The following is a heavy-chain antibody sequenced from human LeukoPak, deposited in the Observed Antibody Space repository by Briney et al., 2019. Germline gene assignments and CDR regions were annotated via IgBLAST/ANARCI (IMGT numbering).Heavy chain of an antibody. Sequence: SETLSLTCTVSGGSISSSSYYWGWIRQPPGKGLEWIGSIYYSGSTYYNPSLKSRVTISVDTSKNQFSLKLSSVTAADTAVYYCVRWLYSGSYQPWFDPWGQGTLVTVSS. D-gene: IGHD1-26*01. J-gene: IGHJ5*02. CDR2: IYYSGST. V-gene: IGHV4-39*01. CDR1: GGSISSSSYY. CDR3: VRWLYSGSYQPWFDP.